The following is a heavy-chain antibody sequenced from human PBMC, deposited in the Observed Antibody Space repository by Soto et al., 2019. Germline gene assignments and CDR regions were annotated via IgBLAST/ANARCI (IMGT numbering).Heavy chain of an antibody. CDR1: GGSISSGGYS. Sequence: QLQLQESGSGLVKPSQTLSLTCAVSGGSISSGGYSWSWIRQPPGKGLEWIGYIYHSGSTYYNPSLKSRVRISVDRSKNQFSLKLSSVTAADTAVYYCARDFRGVMGWFDPWGQGTLVTVSS. CDR3: ARDFRGVMGWFDP. D-gene: IGHD3-10*01. CDR2: IYHSGST. V-gene: IGHV4-30-2*01. J-gene: IGHJ5*02.